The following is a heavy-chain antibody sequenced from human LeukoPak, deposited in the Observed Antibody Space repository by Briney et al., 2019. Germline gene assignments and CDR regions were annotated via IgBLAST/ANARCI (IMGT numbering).Heavy chain of an antibody. D-gene: IGHD5-12*01. CDR1: GFTFSSYA. Sequence: GGSLRLSCAASGFTFSSYAMHWVRQAPGKGLEWVAVISYDGSNKYYADSVKGRFTISRDNSKNTLYLQVNSLRAEDTAVYYFGRDQQLLRSPPFCYLGQGTLVTVSS. CDR3: GRDQQLLRSPPFCY. CDR2: ISYDGSNK. V-gene: IGHV3-30-3*01. J-gene: IGHJ4*02.